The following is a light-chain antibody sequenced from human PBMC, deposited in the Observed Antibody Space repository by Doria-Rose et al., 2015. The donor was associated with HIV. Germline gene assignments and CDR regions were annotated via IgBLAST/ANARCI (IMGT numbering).Light chain of an antibody. CDR1: QSVSSN. Sequence: RASQSVSSNLAWYQQKPGQAPRLLIYGASTRATGIPARFSGSGSGTEFTLSISSMQSEDFAVYYCRQYNNWPTFGQGTKVEIK. V-gene: IGKV3-15*01. CDR2: GAS. J-gene: IGKJ1*01. CDR3: RQYNNWPT.